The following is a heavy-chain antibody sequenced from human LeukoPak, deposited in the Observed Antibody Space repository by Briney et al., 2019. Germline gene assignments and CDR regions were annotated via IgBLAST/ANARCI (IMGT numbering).Heavy chain of an antibody. J-gene: IGHJ4*02. CDR1: GVAFSSYG. V-gene: IGHV3-23*01. D-gene: IGHD1-1*01. CDR2: INDSGTST. Sequence: GGSLRLSCAASGVAFSSYGINWVRQAPGKGLEWVSVINDSGTSTFSADSVKGRFTISRDNSRNTLYLQMSSLRGEDTALYYCARSLKWNLVGFDYWGQGTLVTVSS. CDR3: ARSLKWNLVGFDY.